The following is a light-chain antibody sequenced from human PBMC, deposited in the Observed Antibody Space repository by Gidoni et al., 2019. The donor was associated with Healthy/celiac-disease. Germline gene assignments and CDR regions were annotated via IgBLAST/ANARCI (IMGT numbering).Light chain of an antibody. Sequence: QSALTQPASAPGSPGQSITISCTRTSSDVGSYDLVSWYQQHPGKAPKLMIYECSKRPSGVSHRFSGSTSGDTASLTISGLQAEDEADYYCCSRAGSSTYVFGTGTKVSVL. CDR3: CSRAGSSTYV. CDR1: SSDVGSYDL. J-gene: IGLJ1*01. V-gene: IGLV2-23*01. CDR2: ECS.